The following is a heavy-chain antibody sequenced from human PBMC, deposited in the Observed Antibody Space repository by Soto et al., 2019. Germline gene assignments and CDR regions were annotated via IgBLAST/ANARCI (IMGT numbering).Heavy chain of an antibody. CDR1: GGSISSYY. J-gene: IGHJ6*03. D-gene: IGHD3-16*01. CDR3: ARGGGVEPYYYYYMDV. CDR2: IYYSGST. Sequence: QVQLQESGPGLVKPSETLSLTCTVSGGSISSYYWSWIRQPPGKGLEWIGYIYYSGSTNYNPSLKSRVTISVDPSKNQFSLKLSSVTAADTAVYYCARGGGVEPYYYYYMDVWGKGTTVTVSS. V-gene: IGHV4-59*01.